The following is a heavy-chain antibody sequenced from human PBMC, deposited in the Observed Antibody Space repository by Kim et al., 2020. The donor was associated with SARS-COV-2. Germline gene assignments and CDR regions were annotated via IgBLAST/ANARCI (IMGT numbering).Heavy chain of an antibody. D-gene: IGHD5-18*01. CDR3: ARFRMGGTAMVDLDY. CDR1: GYTFTSYY. J-gene: IGHJ4*02. Sequence: ASVKVSCKASGYTFTSYYMHWVRQAPGQGLEWMGIINPSGGSTSYAQKFQGRVTMTRDTSMSTVYMELSSLRSEDTAVYYCARFRMGGTAMVDLDYWGQGTLVTVSS. CDR2: INPSGGST. V-gene: IGHV1-46*01.